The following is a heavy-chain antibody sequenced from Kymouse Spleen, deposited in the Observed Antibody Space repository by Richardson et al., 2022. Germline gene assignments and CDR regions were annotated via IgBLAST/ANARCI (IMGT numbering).Heavy chain of an antibody. V-gene: IGHV3-23*04. CDR2: ISGSGGST. CDR3: AKDSTMVRGVTLYGMDV. Sequence: EVQLVESGGGLVQPGGSLRLSCAASGFTFSSYAMSWVRQAPGKGLEWVSAISGSGGSTYYADSVKGRFTISRDNSKNTLYLQMNSLRAEDTAVYYCAKDSTMVRGVTLYGMDVWGQGTTVTVSS. D-gene: IGHD3-10*01. J-gene: IGHJ6*02. CDR1: GFTFSSYA.